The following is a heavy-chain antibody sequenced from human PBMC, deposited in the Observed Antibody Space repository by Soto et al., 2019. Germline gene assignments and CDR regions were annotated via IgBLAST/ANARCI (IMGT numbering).Heavy chain of an antibody. CDR1: GFSFSNAW. Sequence: GGSLRRSCAASGFSFSNAWMSWVRQLPGKGLEWVGHIKSKTDGGTADYAAPVKGRFTISRDDSKNTLYLQMNSLKTEDTAMFYCNTLNYGVDVRGQGTTVRVSS. CDR2: IKSKTDGGTA. CDR3: NTLNYGVDV. J-gene: IGHJ6*02. V-gene: IGHV3-15*01.